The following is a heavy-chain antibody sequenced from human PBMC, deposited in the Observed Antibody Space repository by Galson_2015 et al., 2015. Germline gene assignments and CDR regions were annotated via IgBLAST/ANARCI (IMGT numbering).Heavy chain of an antibody. Sequence: ETLSLTCAVYGGSFSGYYWSWIRQPPGKGLEWIGYIYYSGSTNYNPSLKSRVTISVDTSKNQFSLKLSSVTAADTAVYYCATYDSSGYYYDYWGQGTLVTVSS. CDR3: ATYDSSGYYYDY. D-gene: IGHD3-22*01. J-gene: IGHJ4*02. V-gene: IGHV4-59*12. CDR2: IYYSGST. CDR1: GGSFSGYY.